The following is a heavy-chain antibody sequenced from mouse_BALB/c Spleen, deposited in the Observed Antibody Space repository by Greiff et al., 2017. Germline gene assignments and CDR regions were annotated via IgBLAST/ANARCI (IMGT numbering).Heavy chain of an antibody. CDR3: ASSDYYVDY. D-gene: IGHD2-4*01. CDR1: GFNIKDTY. V-gene: IGHV14-3*02. J-gene: IGHJ2*01. CDR2: IDPANGNT. Sequence: VHVKQSGAELVKPGASVKLSCTASGFNIKDTYMHWVKQRPEQGLEWIGRIDPANGNTKYAPKFQGKATITADTSSNTAYLQLSSLTSEDTAVYYCASSDYYVDYWGQGTTLTVSS.